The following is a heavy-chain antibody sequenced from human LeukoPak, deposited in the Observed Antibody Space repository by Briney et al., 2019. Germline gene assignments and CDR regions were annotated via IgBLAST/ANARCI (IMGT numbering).Heavy chain of an antibody. J-gene: IGHJ4*02. CDR3: ARQGGGEDY. D-gene: IGHD2-21*01. CDR2: IYYSGST. Sequence: PSETLSLTCTVSGGSISSYYWSWIRQPPGKGLEWIGYIYYSGSTNYNPSLKSRVTISVDTSKNQFSLNLSSVTAADTAVYYCARQGGGEDYWGQGTLVTVSS. CDR1: GGSISSYY. V-gene: IGHV4-59*08.